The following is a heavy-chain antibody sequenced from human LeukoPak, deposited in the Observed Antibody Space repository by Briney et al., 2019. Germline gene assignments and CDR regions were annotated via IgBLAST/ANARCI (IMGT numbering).Heavy chain of an antibody. D-gene: IGHD4-17*01. CDR3: AIGSYGDYGDY. CDR1: GFPFSSYA. V-gene: IGHV3-23*01. J-gene: IGHJ4*02. Sequence: GGSLRLSCAASGFPFSSYAMSWVRQAPGKGLEWVSAISGSGGSTYYADSVKGRFTISRDNSKNTLYLQMNSLRAEDTAVHYCAIGSYGDYGDYWGQGTLVTVSS. CDR2: ISGSGGST.